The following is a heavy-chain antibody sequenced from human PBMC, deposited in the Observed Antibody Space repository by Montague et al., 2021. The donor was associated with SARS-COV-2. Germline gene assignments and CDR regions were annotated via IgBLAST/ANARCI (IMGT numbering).Heavy chain of an antibody. Sequence: SETLSLTCTVSGGSISSSSYYWGWIRQPPGKGLEWIGSIYYSGSTYYNPSLKSRVTISVDTSKNQFSLKLSPVTAADTAVYYCATDDEPDRPADFDYWGRGILVTVSS. CDR3: ATDDEPDRPADFDY. V-gene: IGHV4-39*02. D-gene: IGHD1-14*01. CDR1: GGSISSSSYY. J-gene: IGHJ4*02. CDR2: IYYSGST.